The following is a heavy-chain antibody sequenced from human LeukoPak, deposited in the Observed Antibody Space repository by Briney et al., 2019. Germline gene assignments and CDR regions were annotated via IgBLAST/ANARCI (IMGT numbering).Heavy chain of an antibody. V-gene: IGHV4-59*01. J-gene: IGHJ4*02. CDR3: AASNIAYSSSWYYFDY. Sequence: SETLSLTCTVSGGSISSYYWNWIRQPPGKGLEWIGYIFYSGTTNYNPSLKSRVTISVDTSKNQFSLKLSSVTAADTAVYYCAASNIAYSSSWYYFDYWGQGTLVTVSS. D-gene: IGHD6-13*01. CDR1: GGSISSYY. CDR2: IFYSGTT.